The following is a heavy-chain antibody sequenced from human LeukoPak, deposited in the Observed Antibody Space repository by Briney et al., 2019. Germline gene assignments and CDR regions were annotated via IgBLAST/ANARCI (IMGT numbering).Heavy chain of an antibody. CDR1: GFTFSSYA. CDR3: ARGPIVVVPAAAYNWFDP. D-gene: IGHD2-2*01. V-gene: IGHV3-30-3*01. CDR2: ISYDGSNK. J-gene: IGHJ5*02. Sequence: GGSPRLSCAASGFTFSSYAMHWVRQAPGKGLEWVAVISYDGSNKYYADSVKGRFTISRDNAKNSLYLQMNSLRDEDTAVYYCARGPIVVVPAAAYNWFDPWGQGTLVTVSS.